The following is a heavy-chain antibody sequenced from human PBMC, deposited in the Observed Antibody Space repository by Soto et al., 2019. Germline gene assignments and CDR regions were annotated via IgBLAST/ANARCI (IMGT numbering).Heavy chain of an antibody. D-gene: IGHD6-19*01. Sequence: ASVKVSCKASGYTFTSYDINWVRQATGQGLEWMGWMNPNSGNTGYAQKFQGRVTMTRNTSISTAYMELSSLRSEDTAVYYCARRIAVAGFLTYYFDYWGQGTLVTVSS. J-gene: IGHJ4*02. CDR3: ARRIAVAGFLTYYFDY. CDR1: GYTFTSYD. CDR2: MNPNSGNT. V-gene: IGHV1-8*01.